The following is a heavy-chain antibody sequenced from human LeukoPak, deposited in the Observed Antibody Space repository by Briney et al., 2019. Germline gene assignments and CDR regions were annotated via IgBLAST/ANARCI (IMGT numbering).Heavy chain of an antibody. CDR1: GYSISSDYY. D-gene: IGHD6-19*01. CDR2: IYHSGST. V-gene: IGHV4-38-2*01. J-gene: IGHJ4*02. CDR3: ARHPSEEQWPYYFDY. Sequence: SETLSLTCAVSGYSISSDYYWSWIRQPPGNGLEWIGSIYHSGSTYYNPSLKSRVTMSVDTSRNQFSLTLTSVTAADTAVYYCARHPSEEQWPYYFDYWGQGTLVTVSS.